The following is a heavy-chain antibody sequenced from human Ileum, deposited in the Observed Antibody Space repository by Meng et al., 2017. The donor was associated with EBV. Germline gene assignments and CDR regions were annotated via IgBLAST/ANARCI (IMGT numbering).Heavy chain of an antibody. J-gene: IGHJ4*02. V-gene: IGHV4-4*02. D-gene: IGHD1-7*01. CDR3: GRDQGRELINH. Sequence: VQLQEAGPGLVKPSGPLSLTCTVSGDSISSDIWWSWVRQPPGKGLEWIGEVYHRGDTNYNPSLKSRVDISVDKSKNQFYLSLFSVTAADTAVYYCGRDQGRELINHWGQGTLVPSPQ. CDR2: VYHRGDT. CDR1: GDSISSDIW.